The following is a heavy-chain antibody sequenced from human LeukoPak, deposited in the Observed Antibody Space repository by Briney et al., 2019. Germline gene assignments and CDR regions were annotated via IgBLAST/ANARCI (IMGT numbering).Heavy chain of an antibody. Sequence: PSETLSLTCTVSGYSISSGYYWGWIRQPPGKGLEWIGSIYHSGSTYYNPSLKSRVTISVDTSKNQFSLKLTSVTAADTAVYYCATTVDYDFWSGYPFWGQGTLVTVSS. CDR3: ATTVDYDFWSGYPF. J-gene: IGHJ4*02. CDR2: IYHSGST. D-gene: IGHD3-3*01. CDR1: GYSISSGYY. V-gene: IGHV4-38-2*02.